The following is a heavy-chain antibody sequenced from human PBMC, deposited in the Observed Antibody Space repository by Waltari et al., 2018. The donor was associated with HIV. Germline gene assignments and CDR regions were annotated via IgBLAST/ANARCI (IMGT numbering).Heavy chain of an antibody. CDR1: GYTFTSYA. D-gene: IGHD3-22*01. CDR3: ARDHDSSGYHLDY. J-gene: IGHJ4*02. Sequence: QVQLVQSGAEVKKPGASVKVSCKASGYTFTSYAMHWVRQAPGQRLEWMGWINAGNGNTKYSQKFQGRVTITRDTSASTAYMELSSLRSEDTAVYYCARDHDSSGYHLDYWGQGTLVTVSS. CDR2: INAGNGNT. V-gene: IGHV1-3*01.